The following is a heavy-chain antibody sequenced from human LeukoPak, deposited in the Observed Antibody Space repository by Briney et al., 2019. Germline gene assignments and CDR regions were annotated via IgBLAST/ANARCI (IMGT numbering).Heavy chain of an antibody. CDR1: GFTFNNYA. CDR2: ISGSGGSA. CDR3: AREIAAAGDY. Sequence: PGGSLRLSCAASGFTFNNYAMNWVRQAPGKGLEWVSAISGSGGSAYYADSVKGRFTISRDNSKNTLYLQMNSLRAEDTAVYYCAREIAAAGDYWGQGTLVTVSS. J-gene: IGHJ4*02. D-gene: IGHD6-13*01. V-gene: IGHV3-23*01.